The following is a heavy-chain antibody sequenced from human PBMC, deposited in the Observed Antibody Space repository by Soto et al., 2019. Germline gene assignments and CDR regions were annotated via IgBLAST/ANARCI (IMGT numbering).Heavy chain of an antibody. CDR1: GYTFSSSY. V-gene: IGHV1-46*01. J-gene: IGHJ3*02. Sequence: QVQLMQSGTEVKEPGASVNLSCKASGYTFSSSYIHWVRQAPGQGLEWMGIMNPSGDRTNYAQNFQGRVTMTRDTATSTVYMELSSLTFEDTAVYHCARGRGYSGDDLQEDGFDIWGQGTMVTVS. CDR2: MNPSGDRT. CDR3: ARGRGYSGDDLQEDGFDI. D-gene: IGHD5-12*01.